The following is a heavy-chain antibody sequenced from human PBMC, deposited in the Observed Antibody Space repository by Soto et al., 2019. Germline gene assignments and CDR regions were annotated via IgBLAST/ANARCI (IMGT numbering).Heavy chain of an antibody. V-gene: IGHV4-30-4*08. Sequence: SETLSLTCTVSGGSISSGDYYWSWIRQPPGKGLEWNGYIYYSGSTYYNPSLKSRVTISVDTSKNQFSLKLSPVTAADTAVYYCARGFTEYYYDSSGYYPRLWGQGSLVTVSS. D-gene: IGHD3-22*01. J-gene: IGHJ4*02. CDR3: ARGFTEYYYDSSGYYPRL. CDR2: IYYSGST. CDR1: GGSISSGDYY.